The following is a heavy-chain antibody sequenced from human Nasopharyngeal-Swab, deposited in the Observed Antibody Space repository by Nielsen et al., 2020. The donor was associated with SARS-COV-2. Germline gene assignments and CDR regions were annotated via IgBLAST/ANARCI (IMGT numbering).Heavy chain of an antibody. CDR3: AKHSPHSPPGDRVFDY. D-gene: IGHD7-27*01. Sequence: GGSLRLSCAASEFTFRTYAMSWVRQAPGKGLEWVSAIGGVGSPTFYADSVKGRFTISRDNSKNMLFLQMNSLTADDTAVYYCAKHSPHSPPGDRVFDYWGQGTLVTASS. V-gene: IGHV3-23*01. CDR2: IGGVGSPT. CDR1: EFTFRTYA. J-gene: IGHJ4*02.